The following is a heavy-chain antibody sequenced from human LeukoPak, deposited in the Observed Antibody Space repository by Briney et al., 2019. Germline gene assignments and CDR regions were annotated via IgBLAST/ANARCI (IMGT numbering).Heavy chain of an antibody. CDR3: ARDRGYLDY. Sequence: GGSLRLSCAASGFTFSSYGIHWVRQAPGKGLEWVAFIRYDGSNIYYAESVKGRLTISRDNSKNTLYLQMNSPRAEDTAVYYCARDRGYLDYWGQGTLVTVSS. J-gene: IGHJ4*02. V-gene: IGHV3-30*02. D-gene: IGHD3-10*01. CDR1: GFTFSSYG. CDR2: IRYDGSNI.